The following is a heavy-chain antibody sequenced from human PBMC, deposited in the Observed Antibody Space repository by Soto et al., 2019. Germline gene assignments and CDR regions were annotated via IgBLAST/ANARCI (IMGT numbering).Heavy chain of an antibody. Sequence: ASVKVSCKASGGTFSSYAISWVRQAPGQGLEWMGGIIPIFGTANYAQKFQGRVTITADKSTSTAYMELSSLRSEDTAVYYCARGIAVAGALTKVKNYCMHVWGQGTTVTVSS. CDR3: ARGIAVAGALTKVKNYCMHV. J-gene: IGHJ6*02. CDR1: GGTFSSYA. V-gene: IGHV1-69*06. CDR2: IIPIFGTA. D-gene: IGHD6-19*01.